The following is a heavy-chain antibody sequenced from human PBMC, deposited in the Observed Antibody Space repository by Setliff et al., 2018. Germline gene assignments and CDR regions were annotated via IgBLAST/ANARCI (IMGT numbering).Heavy chain of an antibody. CDR2: FYFRGSH. CDR1: GGSFNVYF. Sequence: SETLSLTCAVYGGSFNVYFWSWIRQPPGKGLEWIGDFYFRGSHYYKPSLESRLSISVDTSKNQLSLTLTSVTAADTAIYYCARGNGATTGWFDPWGQGTLVTVSS. V-gene: IGHV4-34*01. J-gene: IGHJ5*02. D-gene: IGHD4-17*01. CDR3: ARGNGATTGWFDP.